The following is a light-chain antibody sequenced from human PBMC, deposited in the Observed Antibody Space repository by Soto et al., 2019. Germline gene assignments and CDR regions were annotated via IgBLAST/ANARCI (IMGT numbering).Light chain of an antibody. CDR1: QGLSSY. Sequence: IQLTQSPSSLSASVGDRVTITCRASQGLSSYLAWFQQKPGKAPKLLIYAASTLQTGVPSRFSGSESGTDFTLTISSLQPEDFATYDCQQVNNYPLTFGGGTKVEIK. CDR2: AAS. V-gene: IGKV1-9*01. J-gene: IGKJ4*01. CDR3: QQVNNYPLT.